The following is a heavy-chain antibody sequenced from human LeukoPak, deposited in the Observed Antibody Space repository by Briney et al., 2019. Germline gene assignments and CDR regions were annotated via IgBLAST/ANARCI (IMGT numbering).Heavy chain of an antibody. CDR1: GGSISSGGYY. J-gene: IGHJ4*02. CDR3: ASTDYYDSSGYKDY. D-gene: IGHD3-22*01. V-gene: IGHV4-31*03. Sequence: PSETLSLTCTVAGGSISSGGYYWSWIRQHPGKGLEWIGYIYYSGSTYYNPSLKSRVTISVDTSKNQFSLKLSSVTAADTAVYYCASTDYYDSSGYKDYWGQGTLVTVSS. CDR2: IYYSGST.